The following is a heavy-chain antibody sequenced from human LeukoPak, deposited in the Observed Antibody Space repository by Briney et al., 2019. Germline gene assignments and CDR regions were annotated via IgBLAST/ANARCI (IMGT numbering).Heavy chain of an antibody. Sequence: GASVKVSCKASGYTFTGYYMHWVRQAPGQGLEWMGWINPNSGGTNYAQKFQGRVTMTRDTSISTAYMELSRLRSDDTAVYYCARGLGLWERNPSVLVLLYYWGQGTLVTVSS. V-gene: IGHV1-2*02. CDR1: GYTFTGYY. CDR2: INPNSGGT. J-gene: IGHJ4*02. D-gene: IGHD1-14*01. CDR3: ARGLGLWERNPSVLVLLYY.